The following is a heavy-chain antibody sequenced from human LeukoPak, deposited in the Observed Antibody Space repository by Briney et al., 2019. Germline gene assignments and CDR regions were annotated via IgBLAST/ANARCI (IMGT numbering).Heavy chain of an antibody. CDR1: GDSVSSNSVT. D-gene: IGHD2-2*01. J-gene: IGHJ5*02. V-gene: IGHV6-1*01. Sequence: SQTLSLTCAVSGDSVSSNSVTWNWNTQSPSRGLEWLVSTYYRTTWYNDYAVSVRGRINVNPDTSKNQFSLHLNSVTPEDTAVYYCARRLTQYDCFDPWGQGILVTVSS. CDR3: ARRLTQYDCFDP. CDR2: TYYRTTWYN.